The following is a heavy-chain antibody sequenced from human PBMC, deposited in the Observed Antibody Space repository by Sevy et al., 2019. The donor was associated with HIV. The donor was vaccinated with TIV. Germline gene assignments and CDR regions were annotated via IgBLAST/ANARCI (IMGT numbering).Heavy chain of an antibody. D-gene: IGHD6-13*01. J-gene: IGHJ6*02. V-gene: IGHV4-34*01. CDR2: INHSGST. CDR3: ARGGGKAAAGTVEYYYYYGMDV. Sequence: SETLSLTCAVYGGSFSGYYWSWIRQPPGKGLEWIGEINHSGSTNYNPSLKSRVTISVDTSKNQFSLKLSSVTAADTAVYYGARGGGKAAAGTVEYYYYYGMDVWGQGTTVTVSS. CDR1: GGSFSGYY.